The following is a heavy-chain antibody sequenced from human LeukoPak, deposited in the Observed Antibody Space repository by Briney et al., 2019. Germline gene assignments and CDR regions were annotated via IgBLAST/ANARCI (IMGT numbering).Heavy chain of an antibody. Sequence: PGGSLRLSCAASGFTFSSYAMSWVRQAPGKGLEWVSAIRDSGGSTYYADSVKGRFTISRDNAKNSLYLQMNSLRAEDTAVYYCAAGLDHERPYYYYGMDVWGQGTTVTVSS. CDR3: AAGLDHERPYYYYGMDV. CDR2: IRDSGGST. CDR1: GFTFSSYA. V-gene: IGHV3-23*01. D-gene: IGHD1-1*01. J-gene: IGHJ6*02.